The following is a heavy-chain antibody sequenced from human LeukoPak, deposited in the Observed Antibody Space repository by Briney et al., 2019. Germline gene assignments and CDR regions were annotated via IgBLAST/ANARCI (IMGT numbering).Heavy chain of an antibody. CDR3: ARDTSDYTYGYRGLSY. D-gene: IGHD5-18*01. V-gene: IGHV3-7*01. CDR2: IKQDGSEK. J-gene: IGHJ4*02. CDR1: GFTFSSYW. Sequence: GGSLRLSCAASGFTFSSYWISWVRQAPGKGLEWVANIKQDGSEKYYVDSVKGRFTISRDNAKNSLYLQMNSLRAEDTAVYYCARDTSDYTYGYRGLSYWGQGTLVTVSS.